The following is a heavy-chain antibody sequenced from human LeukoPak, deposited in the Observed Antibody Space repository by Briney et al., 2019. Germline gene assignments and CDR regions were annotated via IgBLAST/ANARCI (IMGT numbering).Heavy chain of an antibody. CDR1: GGSISSGSYY. V-gene: IGHV4-61*02. CDR3: ATSSDSSGYYSDDAFDI. D-gene: IGHD3-22*01. Sequence: SETLSLTCTVSGGSISSGSYYWSWIRQPAGKGLEWIGRIYTSGSTNYNPSLKSRVTMSVDTSKNQFSLKLSSVTAADTAVYYCATSSDSSGYYSDDAFDIWGQGTMVTVSS. CDR2: IYTSGST. J-gene: IGHJ3*02.